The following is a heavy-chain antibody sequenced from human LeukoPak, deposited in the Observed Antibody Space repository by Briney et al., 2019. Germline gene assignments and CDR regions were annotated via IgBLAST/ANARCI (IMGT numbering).Heavy chain of an antibody. CDR2: IYPGDSDT. D-gene: IGHD3-22*01. Sequence: GESLKTSCKASEYPFTNYWIAWVRQLPGKGLEYMGIIYPGDSDTRYTPSFQGQVTISADKSTTTAYLQWSSLKASDTAMYYCARPIRDDSSGYARIDYWGQGTLVTVSS. V-gene: IGHV5-51*01. CDR3: ARPIRDDSSGYARIDY. J-gene: IGHJ4*02. CDR1: EYPFTNYW.